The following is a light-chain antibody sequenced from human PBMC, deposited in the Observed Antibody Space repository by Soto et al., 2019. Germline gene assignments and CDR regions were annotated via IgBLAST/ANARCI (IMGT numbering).Light chain of an antibody. CDR1: HHVESY. CDR2: DAS. CDR3: QQRKYWPPLT. Sequence: EAVLTQSPATLSLSPGETATLSCRASHHVESYVAWYQQKPGQAPRLLIYDASNRATGIPARFSGSGSGTDFTLTISSLEPEDFAVYYCQQRKYWPPLTFGQGTRLE. J-gene: IGKJ5*01. V-gene: IGKV3-11*01.